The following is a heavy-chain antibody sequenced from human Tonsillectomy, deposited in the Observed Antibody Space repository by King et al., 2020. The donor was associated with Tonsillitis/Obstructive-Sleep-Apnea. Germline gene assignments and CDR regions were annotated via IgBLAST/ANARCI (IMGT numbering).Heavy chain of an antibody. D-gene: IGHD1-26*01. J-gene: IGHJ5*02. Sequence: TLKESGPTLVKPTQTLTLTCTFSGFSLSTSGVGVGWIRQPPGKALEWLALIYWDDDKRYSPSLKSRLTITKDTSKNQVVLTMTNMDPVDTATYYCARQPPSGSYYSHWFYPWGQGTLVTVSS. V-gene: IGHV2-5*02. CDR2: IYWDDDK. CDR1: GFSLSTSGVG. CDR3: ARQPPSGSYYSHWFYP.